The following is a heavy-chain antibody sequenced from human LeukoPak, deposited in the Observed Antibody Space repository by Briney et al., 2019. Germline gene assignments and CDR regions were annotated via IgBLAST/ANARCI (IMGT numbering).Heavy chain of an antibody. CDR2: ISGSGGST. J-gene: IGHJ5*02. V-gene: IGHV3-23*01. CDR3: AKDRRELLSHWFDP. D-gene: IGHD3-10*01. Sequence: PGGSLRLSCAASGFTFSSYAMSWVRQAPGKGLEWVSAISGSGGSTYYADSVKGRFTIPRDNSKNTLYLQMNSLRAEDTAVYYCAKDRRELLSHWFDPWGQGTLVTVSS. CDR1: GFTFSSYA.